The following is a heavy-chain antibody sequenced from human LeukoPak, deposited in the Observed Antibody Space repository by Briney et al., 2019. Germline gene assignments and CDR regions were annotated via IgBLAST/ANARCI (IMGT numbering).Heavy chain of an antibody. CDR2: INHSGST. V-gene: IGHV4-34*01. J-gene: IGHJ4*02. D-gene: IGHD3-22*01. CDR1: GGSLSGYY. Sequence: KSSETLSLTCAVYGGSLSGYYWSWIRQPPGKGLEWIGEINHSGSTNYNPSLKSRVTISVDTSKNQFSLKLSSVTAADTAVYYCARVAKDYYDSSGYYYYFDYWGQGTLVTVSS. CDR3: ARVAKDYYDSSGYYYYFDY.